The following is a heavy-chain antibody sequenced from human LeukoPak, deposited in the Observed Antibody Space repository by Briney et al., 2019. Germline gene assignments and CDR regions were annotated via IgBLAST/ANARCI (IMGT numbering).Heavy chain of an antibody. J-gene: IGHJ4*02. CDR3: AKVFDRTAMRYFDY. CDR1: GFSFSAYW. Sequence: AGGSLRLSCAASGFSFSAYWMHWVRQAPGKGLVWVSRINNEGTGTDYADSVRGRFTISRDNSKNTLYLQMNSLRAEDTAVYYCAKVFDRTAMRYFDYWGQGTLVTVSS. V-gene: IGHV3-74*01. CDR2: INNEGTGT. D-gene: IGHD5-18*01.